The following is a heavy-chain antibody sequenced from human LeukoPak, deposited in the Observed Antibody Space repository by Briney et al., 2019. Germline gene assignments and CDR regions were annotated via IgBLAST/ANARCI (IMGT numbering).Heavy chain of an antibody. D-gene: IGHD2-15*01. CDR2: ISWNSGSI. Sequence: GGSLRLSCAASGFTFDDYAMHWVRQAPGKGLEWVSGISWNSGSIGYADSVKGRFTISRDNAKNSLYLQMNSLRAGDTALYYCAKFCSGGSCYNDDYWGQGTLVTVSS. CDR1: GFTFDDYA. V-gene: IGHV3-9*01. J-gene: IGHJ4*02. CDR3: AKFCSGGSCYNDDY.